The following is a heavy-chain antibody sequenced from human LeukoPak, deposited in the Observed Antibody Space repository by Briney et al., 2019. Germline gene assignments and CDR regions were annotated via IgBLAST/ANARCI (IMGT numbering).Heavy chain of an antibody. Sequence: SETLSLTCTVSGGSISSSSYYWGWIRQPPGKGLEWIGSIYYSGSTYYNPSLKSRVTISVDTSKNQFSLKLSSVTAADTAVYYCARLGSGWYMGYFQHWGQGTLVTVSS. D-gene: IGHD6-19*01. CDR2: IYYSGST. V-gene: IGHV4-39*01. J-gene: IGHJ1*01. CDR1: GGSISSSSYY. CDR3: ARLGSGWYMGYFQH.